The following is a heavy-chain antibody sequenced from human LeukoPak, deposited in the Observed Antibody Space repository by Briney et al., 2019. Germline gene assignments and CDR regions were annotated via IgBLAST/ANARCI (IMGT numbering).Heavy chain of an antibody. CDR3: ARDRVQRSSWYRGALGY. Sequence: PSETLSLTCTVSGGSISSSSYYWAWIRQPPGEGLEWIGSIYYSGTTYYNPSLKSRVTISVDTSKNQFSLKLSSVTAADTAVYHCARDRVQRSSWYRGALGYWGQGTLVTVSS. J-gene: IGHJ4*02. D-gene: IGHD6-13*01. CDR1: GGSISSSSYY. V-gene: IGHV4-39*02. CDR2: IYYSGTT.